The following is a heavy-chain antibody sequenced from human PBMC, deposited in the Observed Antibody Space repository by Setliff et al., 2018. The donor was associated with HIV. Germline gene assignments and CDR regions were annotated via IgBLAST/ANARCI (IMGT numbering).Heavy chain of an antibody. D-gene: IGHD3-3*01. V-gene: IGHV1-2*02. CDR3: ARRLQFLEFLHGVDI. J-gene: IGHJ6*02. CDR1: GYTFTGHY. Sequence: ASVKVSCKASGYTFTGHYLHWVRQAPGQGLEWLGWVNPNSGDAIYAQNFQGRVTMTRDTSINAAYMELRGLRSDDTAVYYCARRLQFLEFLHGVDIWGQGTTVTV. CDR2: VNPNSGDA.